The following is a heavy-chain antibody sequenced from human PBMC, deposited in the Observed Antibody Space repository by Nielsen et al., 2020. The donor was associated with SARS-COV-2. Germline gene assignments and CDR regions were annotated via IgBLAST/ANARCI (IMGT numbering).Heavy chain of an antibody. CDR1: GFTFDSAW. V-gene: IGHV3-15*01. J-gene: IGHJ6*02. CDR2: MKSKTDGGAT. CDR3: ARQGVRGLTYHYYGMDV. D-gene: IGHD3-10*01. Sequence: GGSLRLSCAASGFTFDSAWITWVRQAPGKGLEWVGRMKSKTDGGATDHAAPVKGRFTISSDDSKSTVFLQMNSLRIEDTAVYYCARQGVRGLTYHYYGMDVWGQGTTVTVSS.